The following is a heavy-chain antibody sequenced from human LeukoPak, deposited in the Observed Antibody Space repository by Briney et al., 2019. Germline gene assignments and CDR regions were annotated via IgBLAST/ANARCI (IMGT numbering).Heavy chain of an antibody. D-gene: IGHD2-21*02. CDR1: GGSISSYY. V-gene: IGHV4-59*12. CDR3: ARAYCGGDCYPFDY. Sequence: PSETLSLTCTVSGGSISSYYWSWIRQPPGKGLEWIGYIYYSGSTYYNPSLKSRVTISVDRSKNQFSLKLSSVTAADTAVYYCARAYCGGDCYPFDYWGQGTLVTVSS. J-gene: IGHJ4*02. CDR2: IYYSGST.